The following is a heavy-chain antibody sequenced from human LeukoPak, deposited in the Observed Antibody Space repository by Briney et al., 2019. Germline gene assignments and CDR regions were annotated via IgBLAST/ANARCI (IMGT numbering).Heavy chain of an antibody. CDR1: GFTFSSCA. V-gene: IGHV3-23*01. CDR2: ISGSGGPP. D-gene: IGHD2-2*01. CDR3: ARHPEPGYCSSTSCHESYFDY. Sequence: GGSLRLSCAASGFTFSSCAMSWVRQTPRKGLEWVSAISGSGGPPYYADPVKGRFTISKDNSKNTLYLQMSSLKAEDTAVYYCARHPEPGYCSSTSCHESYFDYWGQGTLVTVSS. J-gene: IGHJ4*02.